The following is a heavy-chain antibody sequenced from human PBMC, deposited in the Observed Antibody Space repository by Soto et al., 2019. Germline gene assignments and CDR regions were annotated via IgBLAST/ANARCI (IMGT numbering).Heavy chain of an antibody. D-gene: IGHD4-17*01. CDR2: ISDSGGRA. J-gene: IGHJ4*02. CDR3: AKERVTTNSFDY. V-gene: IGHV3-23*01. Sequence: GGSLRLSCAASGFTFSSFAMNWVRQAPGKGLEWVSDISDSGGRAYYADSVKGRFTISRDNSKNTLYLQMNSLRAEDTAVYYCAKERVTTNSFDYWGQGTLVTVSS. CDR1: GFTFSSFA.